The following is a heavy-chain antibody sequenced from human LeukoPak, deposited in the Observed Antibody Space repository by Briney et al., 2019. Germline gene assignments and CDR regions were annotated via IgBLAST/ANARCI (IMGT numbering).Heavy chain of an antibody. J-gene: IGHJ4*02. V-gene: IGHV3-7*05. CDR3: ARGRIIRWYFDY. D-gene: IGHD2-15*01. Sequence: PGGSLRLSCAASGFTISTYCMTWVRQAPGQGLEWVANIKQDGSAKYYVDSVKGRFTISRDNAKNSLYLQMNSLRAEDTALYYCARGRIIRWYFDYWGQGTLVTVSS. CDR2: IKQDGSAK. CDR1: GFTISTYC.